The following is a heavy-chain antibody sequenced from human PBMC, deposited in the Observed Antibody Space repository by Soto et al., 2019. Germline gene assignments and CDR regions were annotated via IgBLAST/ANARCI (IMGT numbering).Heavy chain of an antibody. CDR1: GFTFSSYA. V-gene: IGHV3-23*01. J-gene: IGHJ6*02. D-gene: IGHD3-9*01. CDR2: ISGSGGST. CDR3: AKDGSNYDILTGYYYYYGMDV. Sequence: GGSLRLSCAASGFTFSSYAMSWVRQAPGKGLEWVSAISGSGGSTYYADSVKGRFTISRDNSKNTLYLQMNSLRAEDTAVYYCAKDGSNYDILTGYYYYYGMDVWGQGTTVTVSS.